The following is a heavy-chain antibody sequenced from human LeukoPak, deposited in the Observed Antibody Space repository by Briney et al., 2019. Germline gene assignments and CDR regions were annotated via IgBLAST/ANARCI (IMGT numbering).Heavy chain of an antibody. CDR1: GGSISSSY. J-gene: IGHJ6*02. Sequence: SETLSLTRTISGGSISSSYWSWIWQPPGKGLEYLGDIHYSGSTDYTPSLKSRNTISIDTSKNQFSLKLTSVTAADTSVYYCARLGAYKPPRLTYSYHPLDVWGQGTTVTVSS. D-gene: IGHD3-16*01. V-gene: IGHV4-59*08. CDR3: ARLGAYKPPRLTYSYHPLDV. CDR2: IHYSGST.